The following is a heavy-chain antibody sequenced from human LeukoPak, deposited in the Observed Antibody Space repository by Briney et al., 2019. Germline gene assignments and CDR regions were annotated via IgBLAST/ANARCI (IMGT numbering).Heavy chain of an antibody. CDR3: ARDGSSSGGSCYQPFDY. V-gene: IGHV3-21*01. Sequence: GGSLRLSCAASGFTFSSYSMNWVRQAPGKGLEWVSSVSSSSSYIYYADSVKGRFTISRDNAKNSLYLQMNSLRAEDTAVYYCARDGSSSGGSCYQPFDYWGQGTLVTVSS. CDR2: VSSSSSYI. CDR1: GFTFSSYS. J-gene: IGHJ4*02. D-gene: IGHD2-15*01.